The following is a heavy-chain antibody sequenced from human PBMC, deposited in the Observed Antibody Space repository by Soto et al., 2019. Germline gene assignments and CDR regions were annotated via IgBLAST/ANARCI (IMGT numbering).Heavy chain of an antibody. J-gene: IGHJ3*02. CDR1: GFSLNTRAVG. CDR2: INWNDDE. Sequence: QITLKESGPTLVKPTQTLTLTYTFSGFSLNTRAVGVGWIRQAPGKALEWLALINWNDDERYSPSLKDRLTITKDTSKNHVVLTMTNIGPVDTATYYCAHRHDLGGFDIWGQGTAVTVSS. V-gene: IGHV2-5*01. D-gene: IGHD2-15*01. CDR3: AHRHDLGGFDI.